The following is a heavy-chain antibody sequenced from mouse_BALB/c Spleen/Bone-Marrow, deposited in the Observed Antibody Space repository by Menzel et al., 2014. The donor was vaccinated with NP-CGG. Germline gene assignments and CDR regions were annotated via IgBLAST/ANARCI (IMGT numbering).Heavy chain of an antibody. CDR1: GYSFTSYW. D-gene: IGHD1-1*01. CDR3: ARGLRWCFDV. J-gene: IGHJ1*01. CDR2: IYPGNSDT. V-gene: IGHV1-5*01. Sequence: EVKLEESGTVLARPGASVKMSCKASGYSFTSYWMHWVKERPGQGLEWIGAIYPGNSDTSYNQRFKGKAKLTAVTSASTAYMELSSLTNEDSAVYYCARGLRWCFDVWGAGTTVTVSS.